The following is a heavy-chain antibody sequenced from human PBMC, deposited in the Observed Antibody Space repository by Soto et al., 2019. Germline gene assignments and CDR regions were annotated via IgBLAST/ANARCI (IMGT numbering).Heavy chain of an antibody. CDR2: IYHSGST. V-gene: IGHV4-30-2*01. Sequence: TSETLSLTCAVSGGSISRGGYSWSWIRQPPVKGLEWIGYIYHSGSTYYNPSLNSRVTIFVDRSKNQFSLKLSSVTAADTAVYYCARASTTVTTLDYWGQGTLVTVSS. J-gene: IGHJ4*02. CDR3: ARASTTVTTLDY. CDR1: GGSISRGGYS. D-gene: IGHD4-17*01.